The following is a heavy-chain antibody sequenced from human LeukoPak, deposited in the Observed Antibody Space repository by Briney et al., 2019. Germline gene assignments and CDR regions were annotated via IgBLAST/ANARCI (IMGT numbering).Heavy chain of an antibody. V-gene: IGHV1-2*02. CDR3: AGPFPQSTPYYYYYMDV. J-gene: IGHJ6*03. D-gene: IGHD2-15*01. CDR2: INPNSGGT. Sequence: GASVKVSCKASGYTFTGYYMHWVRQAPGQGLEWMGWINPNSGGTNYAQKFQGRVTMTRDTSISTAYMELSRLRSDDTAVYYCAGPFPQSTPYYYYYMDVWGKGTTVTVSS. CDR1: GYTFTGYY.